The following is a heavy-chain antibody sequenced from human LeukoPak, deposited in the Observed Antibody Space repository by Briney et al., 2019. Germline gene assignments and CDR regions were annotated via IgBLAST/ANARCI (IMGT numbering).Heavy chain of an antibody. D-gene: IGHD6-13*01. J-gene: IGHJ3*02. CDR2: ISSSGSTI. Sequence: GGSLRLSCAASGFTFSSYEMNWVRQAPGKGLEWVSYISSSGSTIYYADSVKGRFTISRDNAKNSLYLQMNSLRAEDTAVYYCARGEDLRSSREIDAFDIWGQGTMVTVSS. CDR3: ARGEDLRSSREIDAFDI. V-gene: IGHV3-48*03. CDR1: GFTFSSYE.